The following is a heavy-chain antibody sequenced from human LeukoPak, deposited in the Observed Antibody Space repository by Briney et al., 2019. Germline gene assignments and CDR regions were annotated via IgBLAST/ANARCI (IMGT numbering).Heavy chain of an antibody. CDR2: FDPEDGET. J-gene: IGHJ5*02. V-gene: IGHV1-24*01. D-gene: IGHD6-19*01. CDR3: APSWGSSGWYSWFDP. CDR1: GYTLTELS. Sequence: ASVKVSCKVSGYTLTELSMHWVRQAPGEGLEWMGCFDPEDGETIYAQKFQGRVTMTEDTSTDTAYMEVSSLRSEDTAVYYCAPSWGSSGWYSWFDPWGQGTLVTVSS.